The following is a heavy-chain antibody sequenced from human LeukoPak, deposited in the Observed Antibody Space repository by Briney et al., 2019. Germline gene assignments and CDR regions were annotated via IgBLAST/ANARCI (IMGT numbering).Heavy chain of an antibody. Sequence: SVKVSCKASGGTFSSYANSWVRQAPGQGLEWMGRIIPILGIANYAQKFQGRVTITADKSTSTAYMELSSLRSEDTAVYYCARNRLGDGDYAYWGQGTLVTVSS. V-gene: IGHV1-69*04. D-gene: IGHD4-17*01. J-gene: IGHJ4*02. CDR2: IIPILGIA. CDR1: GGTFSSYA. CDR3: ARNRLGDGDYAY.